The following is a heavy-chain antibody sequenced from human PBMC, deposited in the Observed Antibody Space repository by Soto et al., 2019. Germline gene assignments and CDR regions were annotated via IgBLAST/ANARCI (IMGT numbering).Heavy chain of an antibody. CDR2: VYPGDSDT. Sequence: GESLKISGKGSGYSFTSYWIGWVRQMPGKGLEWMGIVYPGDSDTRYSPSFQGQVTISADKSISTAYLQWSSLKASDTAMYYCASPVEYSSGWYGAFDIWGQGTMVTVSS. CDR3: ASPVEYSSGWYGAFDI. J-gene: IGHJ3*02. D-gene: IGHD6-19*01. CDR1: GYSFTSYW. V-gene: IGHV5-51*01.